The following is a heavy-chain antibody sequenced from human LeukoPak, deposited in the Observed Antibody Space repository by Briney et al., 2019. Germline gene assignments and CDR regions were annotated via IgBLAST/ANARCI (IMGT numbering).Heavy chain of an antibody. V-gene: IGHV1-2*02. CDR3: ARVMVRGFVPDP. Sequence: ASVKVSCKASGYTFTGYYMHWVRQAPGQGLEWMGWINPNSGGTNYAQKFQGRVTMTRNTSISTAYMELSSLRSEDTAVYYCARVMVRGFVPDPWGQGTLVTVSS. D-gene: IGHD3-10*01. CDR2: INPNSGGT. J-gene: IGHJ5*02. CDR1: GYTFTGYY.